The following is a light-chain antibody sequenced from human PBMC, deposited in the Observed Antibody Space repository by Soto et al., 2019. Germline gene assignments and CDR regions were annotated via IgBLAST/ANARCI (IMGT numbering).Light chain of an antibody. V-gene: IGKV1-6*01. CDR3: LQEYNYPWT. CDR1: QGIRND. J-gene: IGKJ1*01. CDR2: AAS. Sequence: AIQMTQSPSSLSASVGDRVTITCRASQGIRNDLGWYQQKPGKAPKLLIYAASSLQSGVPSRFIGSGSGTYFTLTISSMQNEDFATYYCLQEYNYPWTFGQGTKVEIK.